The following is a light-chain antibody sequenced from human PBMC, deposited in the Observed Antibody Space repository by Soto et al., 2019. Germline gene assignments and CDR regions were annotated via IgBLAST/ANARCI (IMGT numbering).Light chain of an antibody. Sequence: QSVLTQSSSPSASLGSSVKLTCTLSSGHSSYIIAWHQQQPGKAPRYLMKLEGSGSYNKGSGVPDRFSGSSSGADRYLTXXXXQFEDXXXXYCETWDRNTRVFGGGTKLTVL. J-gene: IGLJ3*02. CDR3: ETWDRNTRV. V-gene: IGLV4-60*02. CDR1: SGHSSYI. CDR2: LEGSGSY.